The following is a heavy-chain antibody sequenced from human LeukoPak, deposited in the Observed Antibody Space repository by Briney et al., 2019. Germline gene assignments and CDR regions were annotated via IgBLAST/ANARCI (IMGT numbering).Heavy chain of an antibody. J-gene: IGHJ3*02. D-gene: IGHD6-19*01. CDR3: ATTTGYSSGWSSLGAFDI. V-gene: IGHV4-61*08. CDR2: IYYSGST. CDR1: GGSISSGGYS. Sequence: SETLSLTCAVSGGSISSGGYSWSWIRQPPGKGLEWIGYIYYSGSTNYNPSLKSRVTISVDTSKNQFSLKLSSVTAADTAVYYCATTTGYSSGWSSLGAFDIWGQGTMVTVSS.